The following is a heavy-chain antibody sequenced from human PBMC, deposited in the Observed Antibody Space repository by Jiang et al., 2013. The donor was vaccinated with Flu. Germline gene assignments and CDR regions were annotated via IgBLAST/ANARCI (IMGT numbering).Heavy chain of an antibody. V-gene: IGHV3-74*01. J-gene: IGHJ5*02. CDR1: GFVFSEYW. D-gene: IGHD3-3*01. CDR3: ARARATGVSDRDWFAP. CDR2: IDSDGGST. Sequence: GGSLRLSCVGSGFVFSEYWMHWIRQAPGKGPVWISRIDSDGGSTRSADSVKGRFTISRDNTKNTTYLQMNNLRLEDTAVYFCARARATGVSDRDWFAPWGQGTPVLVSS.